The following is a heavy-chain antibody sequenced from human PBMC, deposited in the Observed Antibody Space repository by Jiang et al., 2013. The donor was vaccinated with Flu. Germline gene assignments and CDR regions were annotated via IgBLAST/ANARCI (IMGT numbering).Heavy chain of an antibody. Sequence: GSGLVKPSETLSLTCTVSGGSISSSSYYWGWIRQPPGKGLEWIGSIYYSGSTYYNPSLKSRVTISVDTSKNQFSLKLSSVTATDTAVYYCARRMWAGTWDYWGQGTLVTVSS. J-gene: IGHJ4*02. CDR1: GGSISSSSYY. V-gene: IGHV4-39*01. CDR3: ARRMWAGTWDY. CDR2: IYYSGST. D-gene: IGHD6-19*01.